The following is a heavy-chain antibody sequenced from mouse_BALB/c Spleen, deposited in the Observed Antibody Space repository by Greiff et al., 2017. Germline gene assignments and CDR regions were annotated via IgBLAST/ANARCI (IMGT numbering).Heavy chain of an antibody. V-gene: IGHV5-12-1*01. Sequence: DVQLVESGGGLVKPGGSLKLSCAASGFAFSSYDMSWVRQTPEKRLEWVAYISSGGGSTYYPDTVKGRFTISRDNAKNTLYLQMSSLKSEDTAMYYCARPLHYGSSPFAYWGQGTLVTVSA. CDR2: ISSGGGST. D-gene: IGHD1-1*01. CDR1: GFAFSSYD. CDR3: ARPLHYGSSPFAY. J-gene: IGHJ3*01.